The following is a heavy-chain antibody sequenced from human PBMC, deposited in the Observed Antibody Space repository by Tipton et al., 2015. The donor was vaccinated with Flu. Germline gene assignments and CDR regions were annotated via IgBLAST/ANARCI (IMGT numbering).Heavy chain of an antibody. CDR3: ARWTSALEAFDI. Sequence: TLSLTCTVSGDSITNYYWTWIRQRAGEGLEWIGRIHTIGGTSYNPSLKSRVGISVDTSRNQFSLRLSSVTAADTAVYYCARWTSALEAFDIWGRGTMVTVSS. D-gene: IGHD3-3*01. CDR1: GDSITNYY. V-gene: IGHV4-4*07. J-gene: IGHJ3*02. CDR2: IHTIGGT.